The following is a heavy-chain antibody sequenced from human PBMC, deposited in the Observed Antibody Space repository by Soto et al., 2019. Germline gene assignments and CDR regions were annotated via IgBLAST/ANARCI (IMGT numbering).Heavy chain of an antibody. CDR1: GYSLSNFW. J-gene: IGHJ4*02. D-gene: IGHD2-8*02. CDR3: ASSVLVTSTMNYFDL. CDR2: IYPDDSDT. Sequence: PGESLKISCQASGYSLSNFWIAWVRQMPVEGLEWLGIIYPDDSDTRYSPSFLGQVTISADKSIKTTYLQWSSLKASDTAIYFCASSVLVTSTMNYFDLWGQGTLVT. V-gene: IGHV5-51*01.